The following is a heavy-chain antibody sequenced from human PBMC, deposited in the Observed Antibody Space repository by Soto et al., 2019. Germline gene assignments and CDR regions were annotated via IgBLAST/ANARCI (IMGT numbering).Heavy chain of an antibody. D-gene: IGHD3-22*01. V-gene: IGHV4-59*01. CDR2: IYYNGNT. Sequence: SETLSLTCTVSGGSINSYYWSWIRQPPGKGLEWIGYIYYNGNTNYNPSLRGRVTVSLDTSKNQFSLTLSSLTAADTAVYYCARAAAYYYDNRGYYPNWFDPWGQGTLVTVSS. CDR3: ARAAAYYYDNRGYYPNWFDP. CDR1: GGSINSYY. J-gene: IGHJ5*02.